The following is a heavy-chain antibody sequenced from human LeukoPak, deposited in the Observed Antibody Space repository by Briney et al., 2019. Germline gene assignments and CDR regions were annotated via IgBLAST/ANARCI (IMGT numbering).Heavy chain of an antibody. D-gene: IGHD5-24*01. Sequence: GASVKVSCKTSGYTFTGYFIHWVRQAPGQGLEWMGWINPNSGGTSNLQKFQGRVAMTRDTSITTAYLELSRLRSDDTAVYYCARIGYNHYFDYWGQGTLVTVSS. CDR1: GYTFTGYF. CDR3: ARIGYNHYFDY. CDR2: INPNSGGT. V-gene: IGHV1-2*02. J-gene: IGHJ4*02.